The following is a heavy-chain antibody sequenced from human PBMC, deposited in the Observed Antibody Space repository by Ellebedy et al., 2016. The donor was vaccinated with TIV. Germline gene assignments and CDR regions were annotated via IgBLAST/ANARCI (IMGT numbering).Heavy chain of an antibody. Sequence: AASVKVSCKASGYTFTSYGISWVRQAPGQGLKWMGWISAYNGNTNYAQKLQGRVTMTTDTSTSTAYMELRSLRSDDTAVYYCATHGSAYSFAFWGQGTLVTVSS. D-gene: IGHD2-21*01. CDR2: ISAYNGNT. CDR1: GYTFTSYG. CDR3: ATHGSAYSFAF. J-gene: IGHJ4*02. V-gene: IGHV1-18*04.